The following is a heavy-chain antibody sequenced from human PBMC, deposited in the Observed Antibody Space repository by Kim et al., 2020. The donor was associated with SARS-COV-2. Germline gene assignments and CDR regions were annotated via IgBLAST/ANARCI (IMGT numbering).Heavy chain of an antibody. J-gene: IGHJ3*02. V-gene: IGHV4-59*01. Sequence: NPSLKSRVTISVDTSKNQFSRKLSSVTAADTAVYYCARVRVVAATDAFDIWGQGTMVTVSS. D-gene: IGHD2-15*01. CDR3: ARVRVVAATDAFDI.